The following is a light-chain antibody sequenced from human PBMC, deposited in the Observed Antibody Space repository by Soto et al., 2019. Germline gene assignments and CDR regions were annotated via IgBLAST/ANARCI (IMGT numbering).Light chain of an antibody. CDR3: ETWDFNTRV. J-gene: IGLJ3*02. CDR2: LEGIGSY. Sequence: QTVVTQSSSASASLGSSVKLTCTLSSGHSSYIIAWHQQQPGKAPRYLMKLEGIGSYNKGSGVPDRFSGSSSGADRYLTISNLQFEDEADYYCETWDFNTRVFGGGTKLTVL. CDR1: SGHSSYI. V-gene: IGLV4-60*02.